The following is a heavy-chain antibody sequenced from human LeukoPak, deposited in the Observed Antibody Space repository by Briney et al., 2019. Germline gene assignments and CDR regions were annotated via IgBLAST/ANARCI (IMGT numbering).Heavy chain of an antibody. Sequence: PGRSLRLSCAASGFTFSSYGMHWVRQAPGKGLEWVAVISYDGSNKYYADSVKGRFTISRDNCKNTLYLQMNSLRAEDTAVYYCAKGQDIVVVYYYYGMDVWGQGTTVTVSS. V-gene: IGHV3-30*18. CDR2: ISYDGSNK. J-gene: IGHJ6*02. CDR3: AKGQDIVVVYYYYGMDV. D-gene: IGHD2-2*01. CDR1: GFTFSSYG.